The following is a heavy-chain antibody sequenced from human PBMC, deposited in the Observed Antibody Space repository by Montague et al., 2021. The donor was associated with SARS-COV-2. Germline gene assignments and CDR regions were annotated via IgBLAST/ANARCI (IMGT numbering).Heavy chain of an antibody. CDR3: ARLRDGVVPSPILGVGPYYSYYYMDV. CDR1: GTSFSGYY. D-gene: IGHD3-10*01. J-gene: IGHJ6*03. CDR2: INHGGST. V-gene: IGHV4-34*01. Sequence: SETLSLTCAVHGTSFSGYYWNWIRQPPGKGLEWIGEINHGGSTKYSQSLKSRLTISADTSKNLFSLQLTSVVAADTAVYYCARLRDGVVPSPILGVGPYYSYYYMDVWGRGTTVTVSS.